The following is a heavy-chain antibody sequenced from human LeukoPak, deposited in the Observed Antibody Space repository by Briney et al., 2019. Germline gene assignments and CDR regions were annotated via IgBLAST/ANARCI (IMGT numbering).Heavy chain of an antibody. D-gene: IGHD6-19*01. V-gene: IGHV1-69*13. CDR2: IIPIFGTA. CDR3: ARQRAVAGNYHYYGMDV. J-gene: IGHJ6*02. CDR1: GGTFSSYA. Sequence: GASVKVSCKASGGTFSSYAISWVRQAPGQGLEWMGGIIPIFGTANYAQKFQGRVTITVDESTSTAYMELSSLRSEDTAVYYCARQRAVAGNYHYYGMDVWGQGTTVTVSS.